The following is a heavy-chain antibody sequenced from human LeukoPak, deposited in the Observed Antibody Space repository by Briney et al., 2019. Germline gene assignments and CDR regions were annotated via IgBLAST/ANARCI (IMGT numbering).Heavy chain of an antibody. V-gene: IGHV3-20*04. CDR2: INWNGVST. CDR3: ARGGLGSCGGTSCSSPFDN. D-gene: IGHD2-2*01. Sequence: GGSLRLSCVASGFKFDDYGMSWVRQAPGKGPEWVSGINWNGVSTSYVDSVKGRFTVSRDNAKNSLYLHMNSLRAEDTAFYYCARGGLGSCGGTSCSSPFDNWGQGTLVTVSS. J-gene: IGHJ4*02. CDR1: GFKFDDYG.